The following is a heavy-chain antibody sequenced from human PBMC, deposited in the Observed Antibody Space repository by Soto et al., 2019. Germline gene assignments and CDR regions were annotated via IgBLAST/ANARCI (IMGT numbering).Heavy chain of an antibody. CDR1: GFTFTRYS. CDR3: ERESEDLTSNFDY. V-gene: IGHV3-21*06. CDR2: ISSTTNYI. Sequence: EVQLVESGGGLVKPGGSLRLSCAASGFTFTRYSMNWVRQAPGKGLEWVSSISSTTNYIYYGDSMKGRFTISRDNAKNPLYLEMNSLRAEDTAVYYCERESEDLTSNFDYWGKGTLVTVSS. J-gene: IGHJ4*02.